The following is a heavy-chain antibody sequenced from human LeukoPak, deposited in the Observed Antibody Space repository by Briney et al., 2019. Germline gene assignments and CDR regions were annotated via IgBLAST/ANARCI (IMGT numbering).Heavy chain of an antibody. D-gene: IGHD6-13*01. V-gene: IGHV3-30*02. CDR3: AKAGGSGMYSSSWYRHFDY. J-gene: IGHJ4*02. CDR1: GFTFKSYG. CDR2: IRYDGSNK. Sequence: GGSLRLSCAASGFTFKSYGMHWVRQAPGKGLQWVAFIRYDGSNKYYTDSVKGRFTISRDDSKNTLYLQMNSLRAEDTAVYYCAKAGGSGMYSSSWYRHFDYWGQGTLVTVSS.